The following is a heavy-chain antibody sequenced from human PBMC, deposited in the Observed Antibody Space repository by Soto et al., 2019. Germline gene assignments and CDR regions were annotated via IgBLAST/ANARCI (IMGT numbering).Heavy chain of an antibody. V-gene: IGHV3-21*06. Sequence: EVQLVESGGGLVKPGGSLRLSCAASGFTFTRYSMNWVPQAPGKGLEWVSSISSTTHYIYYADSMRGRFTISRDNAKNAVYLEMNSLRAEDTAVYYCARESEDLTSNFDYWGQGTLVTVSS. CDR1: GFTFTRYS. CDR2: ISSTTHYI. J-gene: IGHJ4*02. CDR3: ARESEDLTSNFDY.